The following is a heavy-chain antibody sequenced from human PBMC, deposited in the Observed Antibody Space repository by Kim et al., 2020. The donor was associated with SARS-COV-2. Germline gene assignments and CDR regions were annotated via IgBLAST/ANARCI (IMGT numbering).Heavy chain of an antibody. V-gene: IGHV4-39*01. D-gene: IGHD5-12*01. CDR2: IYYSGST. Sequence: SETLSLTCTVSGCSISSSSYYWGLIRQPPGNVLYWIGSIYYSGSTYYNPSLKSRVTISVDTSKTQFSLKLSSVTAAYTAVYYCSRHLREWLPTIPYF. J-gene: IGHJ2*01. CDR1: GCSISSSSYY. CDR3: SRHLREWLPTIPYF.